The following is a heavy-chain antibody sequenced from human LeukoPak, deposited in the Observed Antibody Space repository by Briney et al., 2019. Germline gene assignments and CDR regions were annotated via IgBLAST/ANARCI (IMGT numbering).Heavy chain of an antibody. CDR2: INPSGGST. CDR1: GYTFTSYY. Sequence: ASVKVSCKASGYTFTSYYMHWVRQAPGQGLEWMGIINPSGGSTSYAQKFQGRVTMTRDTSTSTVYMELSGLRSEDTAVYYCARDLAAAGPNYYYYGMDVWGQGTTVTVSS. V-gene: IGHV1-46*01. J-gene: IGHJ6*02. D-gene: IGHD6-13*01. CDR3: ARDLAAAGPNYYYYGMDV.